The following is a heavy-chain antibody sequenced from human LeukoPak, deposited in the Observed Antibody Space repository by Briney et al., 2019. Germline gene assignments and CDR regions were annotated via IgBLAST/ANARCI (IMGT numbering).Heavy chain of an antibody. CDR1: GFTFDDYA. Sequence: GGSMRLSCAAAGFTFDDYAMHWVRQAPGKGLEWVSGISWNSGSIGYADSVKGRFTISRDNAKNSLYLQMNSLRAEDTALYYCAKALRYYDFWSGSPLDPWPQETLVTVSS. J-gene: IGHJ5*02. CDR3: AKALRYYDFWSGSPLDP. CDR2: ISWNSGSI. D-gene: IGHD3-3*01. V-gene: IGHV3-9*01.